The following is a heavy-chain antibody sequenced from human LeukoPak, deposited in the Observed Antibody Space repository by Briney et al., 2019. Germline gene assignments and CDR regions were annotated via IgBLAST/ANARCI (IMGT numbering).Heavy chain of an antibody. CDR1: GFTVSSNY. J-gene: IGHJ4*02. V-gene: IGHV3-53*01. D-gene: IGHD6-13*01. CDR2: IYSGGST. Sequence: QPGGSLRLSCAASGFTVSSNYMSWVRQAPGKGLEWVSVIYSGGSTYYADSVKGRFTISRDNSKNTLYLQMNSLRAEDTAVYYCAASSSWYVRFDYWGQGTLVTVSS. CDR3: AASSSWYVRFDY.